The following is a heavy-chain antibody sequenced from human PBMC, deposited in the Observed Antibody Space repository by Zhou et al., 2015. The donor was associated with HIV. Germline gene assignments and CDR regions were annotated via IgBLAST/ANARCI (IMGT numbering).Heavy chain of an antibody. CDR1: GGSFIISA. CDR2: ITPMFDIH. J-gene: IGHJ3*01. V-gene: IGHV1-69*17. CDR3: ARGNMNHDYGLDL. D-gene: IGHD4/OR15-4a*01. Sequence: QVQLEQSGAEVKRPGSSLKVSCKVSGGSFIISAISWVRQAPGQGLEWMGRITPMFDIHTYAEKFRARLNITVDRHTSAAYMELSSLTSEDTAVYFCARGNMNHDYGLDLWGQGTKVIVS.